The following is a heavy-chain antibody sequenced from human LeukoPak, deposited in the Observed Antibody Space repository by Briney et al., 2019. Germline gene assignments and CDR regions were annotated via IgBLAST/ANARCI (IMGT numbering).Heavy chain of an antibody. CDR1: GFTFSSYA. Sequence: GGPLRLSCAASGFTFSSYAMSWVRQAPGKGLEWVSAISGSGGSTYYADSVKGRFTISRDNSKNTLYLQMNSLRAEDTAVYYCAKRAISRTMVRGVPYWGQGTLVTVSS. V-gene: IGHV3-23*01. J-gene: IGHJ4*02. CDR2: ISGSGGST. D-gene: IGHD3-10*01. CDR3: AKRAISRTMVRGVPY.